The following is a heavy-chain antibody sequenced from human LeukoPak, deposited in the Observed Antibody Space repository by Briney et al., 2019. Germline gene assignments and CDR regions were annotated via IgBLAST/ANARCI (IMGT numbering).Heavy chain of an antibody. CDR2: IYTSGST. V-gene: IGHV4-4*07. J-gene: IGHJ3*02. CDR1: GGSISSDY. D-gene: IGHD1-26*01. CDR3: ARDQVGSYGVAFDI. Sequence: SETLSLTCTVSGGSISSDYWSWIRQPAGKGLEWIGRIYTSGSTNYNPSLKSRVTISVDKSKNQFSLKLSSVTAADTAVYYCARDQVGSYGVAFDIWGQGTMVTVS.